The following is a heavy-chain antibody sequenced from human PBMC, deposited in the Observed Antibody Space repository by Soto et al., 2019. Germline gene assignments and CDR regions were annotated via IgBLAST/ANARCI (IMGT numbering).Heavy chain of an antibody. Sequence: GGSLRLSCAASRFTFNNFAMHWVRQAPGKGLEWVAVISYDGSNEYYKDSVKGRFTISRDNSKNTLYLQMNSLRPEDTALYYCARDRRLLYRRHSYYYGLDVWGQGTTVSVSS. D-gene: IGHD3-10*01. CDR3: ARDRRLLYRRHSYYYGLDV. CDR2: ISYDGSNE. CDR1: RFTFNNFA. V-gene: IGHV3-30-3*01. J-gene: IGHJ6*02.